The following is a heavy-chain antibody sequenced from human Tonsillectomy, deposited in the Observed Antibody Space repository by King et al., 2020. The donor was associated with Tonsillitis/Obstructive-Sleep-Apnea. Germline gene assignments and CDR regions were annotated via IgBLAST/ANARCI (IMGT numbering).Heavy chain of an antibody. CDR2: ISSSSSYI. J-gene: IGHJ3*02. Sequence: DVQLVESGGGLVKPGGSLRLSCAASGFTFSSYSMNWVRQAPGKGLEWVSSISSSSSYIYYADSVKGRFTISRDNAKNSLYLQTNSLRAEDTAVYYCARDWDSGSYYFAFDIWGQGTMVTVSS. D-gene: IGHD1-26*01. CDR3: ARDWDSGSYYFAFDI. CDR1: GFTFSSYS. V-gene: IGHV3-21*01.